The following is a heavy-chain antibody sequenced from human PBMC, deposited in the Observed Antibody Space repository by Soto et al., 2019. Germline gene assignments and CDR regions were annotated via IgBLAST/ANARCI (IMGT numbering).Heavy chain of an antibody. J-gene: IGHJ4*02. CDR2: MNPNSGNT. CDR3: ARERTGTRGGDY. Sequence: ASVKVSCKASGYTFTSYYMHWVRQAPGQGLEWMGWMNPNSGNTGYAQKFQGRVTMTMNTSISTAYMELSSLRSEDTAVYYCARERTGTRGGDYWGQGTLVTVSS. CDR1: GYTFTSYY. D-gene: IGHD1-1*01. V-gene: IGHV1-8*02.